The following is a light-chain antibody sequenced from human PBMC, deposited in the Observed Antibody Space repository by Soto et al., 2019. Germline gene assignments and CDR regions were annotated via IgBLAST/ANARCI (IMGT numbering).Light chain of an antibody. CDR3: GSFAASNNLL. Sequence: QSVLTQPPSASGSPGQSVTISCTGTGSDVGGYNYVSWYQQHPGKAPKLIIYDVNKRPSGVPDRFSGSKSGNTASLTASGLQAEDEADYYCGSFAASNNLLFGGGTKVTVL. V-gene: IGLV2-8*01. CDR1: GSDVGGYNY. J-gene: IGLJ2*01. CDR2: DVN.